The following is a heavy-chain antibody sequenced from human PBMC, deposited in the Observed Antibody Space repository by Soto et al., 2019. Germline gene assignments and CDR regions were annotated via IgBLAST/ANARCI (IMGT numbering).Heavy chain of an antibody. Sequence: SEPMSVRTGVDDGYIGGFDWRWISKTQGKGLEWIGEINNSGSTNYNPSLKSRVTISVDTSKNQFSLKLSSVTAADTAVYYCARGSRVGVVVPAVLDYWGQGTLVTVSS. D-gene: IGHD2-2*01. CDR1: DGYIGGFD. CDR3: ARGSRVGVVVPAVLDY. V-gene: IGHV4-34*01. CDR2: INNSGST. J-gene: IGHJ4*02.